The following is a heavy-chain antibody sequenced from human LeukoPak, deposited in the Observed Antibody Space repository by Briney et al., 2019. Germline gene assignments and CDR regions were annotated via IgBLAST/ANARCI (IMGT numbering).Heavy chain of an antibody. J-gene: IGHJ4*02. V-gene: IGHV2-70*11. CDR1: RLSLPTPGVC. D-gene: IGHD2-15*01. CDR2: IDWNDDE. CDR3: ARRVVSNRPYDY. Sequence: SGPALAKPTQTLTLTCDFSRLSLPTPGVCVSWIRQPPGKALEWLARIDWNDDEYYSTSLKTRLTISKDTSKNQVVLTMTNMDPADTATYYCARRVVSNRPYDYWGVGTLVTVSS.